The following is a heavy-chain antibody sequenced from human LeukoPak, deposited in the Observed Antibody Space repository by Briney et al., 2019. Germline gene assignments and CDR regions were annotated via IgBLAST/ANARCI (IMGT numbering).Heavy chain of an antibody. Sequence: TSGTLSLTCTVSGGSIRGYFWSWIRQPPGKGLEWIGHIYSSGSTTYTPSLQGRVTISLDTSKNQFSLKLSSVSAADTAVYYCARHYDSGSYPLDFWGQGTLVTVSS. CDR3: ARHYDSGSYPLDF. V-gene: IGHV4-59*08. D-gene: IGHD3-10*01. CDR2: IYSSGST. J-gene: IGHJ4*02. CDR1: GGSIRGYF.